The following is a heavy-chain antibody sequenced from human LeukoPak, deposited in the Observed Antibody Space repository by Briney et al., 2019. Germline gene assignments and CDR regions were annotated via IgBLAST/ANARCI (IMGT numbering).Heavy chain of an antibody. J-gene: IGHJ4*02. CDR1: GFTFSNAY. Sequence: PGGSLRLSCVVSGFTFSNAYMSWVRQAPGKGLEWVGRIKRETNGATTDYAGPVKGRFTLSRDDSKNTLYLQMNSLRIEDTAVYYCYTLSNNNVKPTPTADYWGQGTLVTVSS. CDR3: YTLSNNNVKPTPTADY. D-gene: IGHD1/OR15-1a*01. CDR2: IKRETNGATT. V-gene: IGHV3-15*01.